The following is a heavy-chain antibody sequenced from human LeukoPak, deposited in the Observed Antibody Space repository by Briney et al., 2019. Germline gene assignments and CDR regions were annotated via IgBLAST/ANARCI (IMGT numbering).Heavy chain of an antibody. CDR3: ARHSSVGATSFDY. Sequence: GGSLRLSCAASGFTFSSYGMNWVRQAPGKGLEWVSAISGSGINTYYADSVKGRFTISRDNSKNSLYLQMNSLRAEDTAVYYCARHSSVGATSFDYWGQGTLVTVSS. CDR2: ISGSGINT. V-gene: IGHV3-23*01. J-gene: IGHJ4*02. CDR1: GFTFSSYG. D-gene: IGHD1-26*01.